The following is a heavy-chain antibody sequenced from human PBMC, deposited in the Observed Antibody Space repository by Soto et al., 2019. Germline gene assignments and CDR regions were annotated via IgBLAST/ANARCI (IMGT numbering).Heavy chain of an antibody. Sequence: QVQLVESGGGVAQPGGSLRLSCAASGFTFRDYDIQWVRQAPGRGLEWVAGISNDGSNEYDGDAVKGRFTISRDDSRSTVFRQMDSLRSEDTALYSCVTEASTGNYPARYYFDYWGQGTLVTVSS. V-gene: IGHV3-30*03. CDR2: ISNDGSNE. CDR1: GFTFRDYD. D-gene: IGHD1-7*01. J-gene: IGHJ4*02. CDR3: VTEASTGNYPARYYFDY.